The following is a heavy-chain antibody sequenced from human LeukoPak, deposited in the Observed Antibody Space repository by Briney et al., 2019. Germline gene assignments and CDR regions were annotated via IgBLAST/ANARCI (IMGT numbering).Heavy chain of an antibody. CDR1: GFTFSSYG. CDR2: ISYDGSNK. Sequence: GGSLRLSCAASGFTFSSYGMHWVRQAPGKGLEWVAVISYDGSNKYYADSVKGRFTISRDNSKNTLYLQMNSLRAEDTAVYYCARGIVARHGNWYFDLWGRGTLVTVSS. V-gene: IGHV3-30*03. J-gene: IGHJ2*01. D-gene: IGHD5-12*01. CDR3: ARGIVARHGNWYFDL.